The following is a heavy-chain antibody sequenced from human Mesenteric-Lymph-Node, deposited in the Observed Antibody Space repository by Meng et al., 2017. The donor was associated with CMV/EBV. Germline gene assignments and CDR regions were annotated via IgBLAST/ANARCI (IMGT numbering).Heavy chain of an antibody. Sequence: GESLKISCAASGFTFSSYAMHWVRQAPGKGLEWVAVISYDGSNKYYADSVKGRFTISRDNSKNTLYLQMNSLGAEDTAVYYCTAGLYNSGGVDSWGQGTLVTVSS. V-gene: IGHV3-30-3*01. CDR1: GFTFSSYA. D-gene: IGHD2-15*01. CDR3: TAGLYNSGGVDS. CDR2: ISYDGSNK. J-gene: IGHJ4*02.